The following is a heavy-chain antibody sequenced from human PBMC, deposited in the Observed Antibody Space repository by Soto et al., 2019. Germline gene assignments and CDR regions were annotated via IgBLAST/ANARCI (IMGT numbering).Heavy chain of an antibody. CDR2: ISGSGGST. CDR3: AKGFGQWLVDYFDY. J-gene: IGHJ4*02. CDR1: GFTFSSYA. V-gene: IGHV3-23*01. D-gene: IGHD6-19*01. Sequence: GGSLRLSCAAAGFTFSSYAMSWVRQAPGKGLEWVSAISGSGGSTYYADSVKGRFTISRDNSKNTLYLQMNSLRAEATAVYYCAKGFGQWLVDYFDYWGQGTLVTVSS.